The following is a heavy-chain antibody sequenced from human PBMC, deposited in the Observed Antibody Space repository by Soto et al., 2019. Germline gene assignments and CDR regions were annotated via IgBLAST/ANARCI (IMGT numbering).Heavy chain of an antibody. D-gene: IGHD3-3*01. CDR2: TYYRSKWYN. V-gene: IGHV6-1*01. CDR1: GDRVSSNSAA. CDR3: ARAGDYDSWSGYTSQYYYYGMDV. Sequence: SQTLSLTCAISGDRVSSNSAAWNWIRQSPSRGLEWLGRTYYRSKWYNDYAVSVKSRITINPDTSKNQFSLQLNSLTPEDTAVYYCARAGDYDSWSGYTSQYYYYGMDVWGQGTTVTV. J-gene: IGHJ6*02.